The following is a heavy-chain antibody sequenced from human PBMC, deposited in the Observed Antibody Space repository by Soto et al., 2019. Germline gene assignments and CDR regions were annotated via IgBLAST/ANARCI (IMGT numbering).Heavy chain of an antibody. CDR1: GFTFRSYD. V-gene: IGHV3-13*05. CDR3: ARSRPAAAYYYFFAMDI. D-gene: IGHD2-15*01. Sequence: GGSLRLSCAASGFTFRSYDMHWVRQVTGKSLEWVSAIGTAGDPYYPGSVKGRFTISRENAKNSLYLQMNGLRDGDTAVYYCARSRPAAAYYYFFAMDIWGQGTTVTVSS. CDR2: IGTAGDP. J-gene: IGHJ6*02.